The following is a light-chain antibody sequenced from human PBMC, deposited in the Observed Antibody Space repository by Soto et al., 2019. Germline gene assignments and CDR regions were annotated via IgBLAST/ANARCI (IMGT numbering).Light chain of an antibody. J-gene: IGKJ3*01. CDR1: RSIRSY. Sequence: DVQMTQSPSTLSASVGDRVTVTCRASRSIRSYLAWYQEKPGKAPKLLISDASTLETGVPSRFIGNGSGTEFTLTISSLQPDDFATYYCQQYDSYLFTFGPGTKVDIK. CDR2: DAS. V-gene: IGKV1-5*01. CDR3: QQYDSYLFT.